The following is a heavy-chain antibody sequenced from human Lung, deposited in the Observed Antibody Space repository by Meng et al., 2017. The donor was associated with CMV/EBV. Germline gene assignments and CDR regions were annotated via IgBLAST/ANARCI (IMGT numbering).Heavy chain of an antibody. D-gene: IGHD3-10*01. V-gene: IGHV1-18*01. J-gene: IGHJ4*02. CDR2: SSTRYGQT. CDR3: ARESERFGELYDY. Sequence: QPQLVQSGAGVEKPGASVKVSCKASGYSFSTFGISWVRQVPGQRLEWVGWSSTRYGQTRYAQNLQGRVILSTDTSTNTAYMTLRDLTFDDTAVYFCARESERFGELYDYWGQGTLVTVSS. CDR1: GYSFSTFG.